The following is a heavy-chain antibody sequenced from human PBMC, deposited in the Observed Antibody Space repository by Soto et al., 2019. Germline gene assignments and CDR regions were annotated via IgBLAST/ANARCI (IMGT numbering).Heavy chain of an antibody. V-gene: IGHV3-48*03. D-gene: IGHD1-26*01. Sequence: EVQLVESGGGLVQPGGSLRLSCAASGFTFSSYEMNWVRQAPGQGLEWVSYISSSGSTIYYADSVKGRFTISRDNAKNSLYRQMNSLRAEDTAVYDCAREGIPLGSGSYLTGDFQHWGQVTLVTVSS. J-gene: IGHJ1*01. CDR3: AREGIPLGSGSYLTGDFQH. CDR1: GFTFSSYE. CDR2: ISSSGSTI.